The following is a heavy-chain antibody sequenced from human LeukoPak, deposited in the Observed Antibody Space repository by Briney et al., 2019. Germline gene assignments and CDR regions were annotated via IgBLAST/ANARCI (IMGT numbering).Heavy chain of an antibody. CDR3: AREGGPGYCSSTSCYAGYYYYYGMDV. CDR1: GYTFTGYY. Sequence: ASVKVSCKASGYTFTGYYMHWVRQAPGQGLEWMGWINPNSGGTNYAQKFQGRVTMTRDTSISTAYMELSRLRSDDTAVYHCAREGGPGYCSSTSCYAGYYYYYGMDVWGQGTTVTVSS. CDR2: INPNSGGT. D-gene: IGHD2-2*01. V-gene: IGHV1-2*02. J-gene: IGHJ6*02.